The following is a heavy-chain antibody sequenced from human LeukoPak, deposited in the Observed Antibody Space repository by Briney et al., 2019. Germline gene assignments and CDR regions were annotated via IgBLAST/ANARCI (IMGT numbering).Heavy chain of an antibody. CDR3: KRSDHSCYFFAY. CDR1: VFTLISTS. D-gene: IGHD2-15*01. Sequence: PGGSLRPSLSPVVFTLISTSMGCVRQAPGKGLEWVSYISSSSTHIYYADSVKGRFTISRDNARNSLYLQMNSLRAEDTVIYYSKRSDHSCYFFAYWGQGTLVTVSS. V-gene: IGHV3-21*01. J-gene: IGHJ4*01. CDR2: ISSSSTHI.